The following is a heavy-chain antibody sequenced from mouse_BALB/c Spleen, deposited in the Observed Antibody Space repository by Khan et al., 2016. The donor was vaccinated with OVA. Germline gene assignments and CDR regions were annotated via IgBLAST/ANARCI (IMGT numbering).Heavy chain of an antibody. CDR2: ISYSGVT. V-gene: IGHV3-2*02. D-gene: IGHD2-14*01. CDR1: GYSITSGYA. J-gene: IGHJ2*01. Sequence: EVQLQESGPGLVKPSQSLSLTCTVTGYSITSGYAWNWIRQFPGNKLEWMGYISYSGVTSYNPSLKSRISITRDTSKNQFFLQLNSVTTEDTATYYWARCKYDGYYFDYWGQGTTLTVSS. CDR3: ARCKYDGYYFDY.